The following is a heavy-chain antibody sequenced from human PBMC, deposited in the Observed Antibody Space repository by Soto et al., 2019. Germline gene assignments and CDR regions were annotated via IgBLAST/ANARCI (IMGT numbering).Heavy chain of an antibody. Sequence: ASVKVSSKASGAPFSSSSISSVRQAPGQGRQWMGGIIASFGTANYAQKFQGRVTIAADESTSTAYMELSSLGSEDTAVYYCASGYYDSSGYSRFDPWGQGTLVTVSS. CDR3: ASGYYDSSGYSRFDP. D-gene: IGHD3-22*01. CDR1: GAPFSSSS. CDR2: IIASFGTA. J-gene: IGHJ5*02. V-gene: IGHV1-69*13.